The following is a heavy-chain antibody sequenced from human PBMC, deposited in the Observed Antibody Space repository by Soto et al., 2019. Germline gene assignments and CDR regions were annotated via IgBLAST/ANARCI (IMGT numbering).Heavy chain of an antibody. J-gene: IGHJ4*02. D-gene: IGHD2-21*01. Sequence: SVKVSCKASGGTFSSYAISWVRQAPGQGLEWMGGIIPIFGTANYAQKFQGRVTITADESTSTAYMELSSLGFEDTAVYFCAKGSVVVVPPTVGAFGLDDWGQGTKVTVSS. V-gene: IGHV1-69*13. CDR1: GGTFSSYA. CDR3: AKGSVVVVPPTVGAFGLDD. CDR2: IIPIFGTA.